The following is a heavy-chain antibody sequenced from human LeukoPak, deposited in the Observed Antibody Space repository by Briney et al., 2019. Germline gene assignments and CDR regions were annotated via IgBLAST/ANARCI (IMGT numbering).Heavy chain of an antibody. J-gene: IGHJ4*02. CDR2: INSEGTST. CDR1: GLTSTGYW. CDR3: ARSYCSGSNCPNSLVY. D-gene: IGHD2-15*01. V-gene: IGHV3-74*01. Sequence: GGSLRLSCAASGLTSTGYWMHWVRQAPGKGLVWVSRINSEGTSTSYADSVKGRFTVSRDNAKNTLYLQINSLRAEDTAVYYCARSYCSGSNCPNSLVYWGQGTLVTVSS.